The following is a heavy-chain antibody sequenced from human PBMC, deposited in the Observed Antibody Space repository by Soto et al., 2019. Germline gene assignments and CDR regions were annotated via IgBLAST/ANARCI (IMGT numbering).Heavy chain of an antibody. D-gene: IGHD6-19*01. Sequence: QLQLQESGPGLVKPSETLSLTCTVSGGSISSSSYYWGWIRQPPGKGLEWIWSIDYSGSTYYNPSLQSRVTMSVGTSKNLCSLKLSSVTAADTAVYYCAIRHQAYYSSRCINWFDPWGQGTLVTVPS. J-gene: IGHJ5*02. V-gene: IGHV4-39*01. CDR1: GGSISSSSYY. CDR3: AIRHQAYYSSRCINWFDP. CDR2: IDYSGST.